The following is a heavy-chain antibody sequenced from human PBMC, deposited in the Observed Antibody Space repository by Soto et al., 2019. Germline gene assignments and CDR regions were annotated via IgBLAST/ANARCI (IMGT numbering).Heavy chain of an antibody. J-gene: IGHJ6*02. CDR3: ATGGQHRKVSNYYGMDV. D-gene: IGHD6-13*01. CDR1: GVTFSAYS. Sequence: QVQLVQSGAEVKKPGSSVKVSCKASGVTFSAYSISWVRQAPGQGLEWMGGSIPIFGTANYAQKFQGRVTITADESTSTTYMELRSLRSEDTAVYYCATGGQHRKVSNYYGMDVWGQGTTVTVSS. CDR2: SIPIFGTA. V-gene: IGHV1-69*01.